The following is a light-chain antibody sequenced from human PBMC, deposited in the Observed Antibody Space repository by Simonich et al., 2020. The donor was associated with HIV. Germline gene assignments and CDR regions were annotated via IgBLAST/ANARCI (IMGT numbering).Light chain of an antibody. CDR2: DNN. Sequence: QSVLTQPPSVSAAPGQKVTISCSGSSSNIGHNFVSWYQQIPGTAPKLLIYDNNKRPSGIPDRFSGSKSGTSATLGITGLQTGDEADYYCGTWDSSLSALFGGGTKLTVL. J-gene: IGLJ2*01. V-gene: IGLV1-51*01. CDR1: SSNIGHNF. CDR3: GTWDSSLSAL.